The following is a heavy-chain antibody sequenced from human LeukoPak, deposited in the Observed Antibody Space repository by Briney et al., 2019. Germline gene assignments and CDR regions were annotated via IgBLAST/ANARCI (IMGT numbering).Heavy chain of an antibody. V-gene: IGHV1-2*02. D-gene: IGHD5-12*01. Sequence: GASVKVSCKASGYTFTDYFMHWVRQPPGQGLEWMGFINPNTGATNYAQQFQGRVTMTRDTSISTATMELSSLRSDDTAVYFCAREAIVAIDYWGQGTLVTVSS. CDR2: INPNTGAT. J-gene: IGHJ4*02. CDR3: AREAIVAIDY. CDR1: GYTFTDYF.